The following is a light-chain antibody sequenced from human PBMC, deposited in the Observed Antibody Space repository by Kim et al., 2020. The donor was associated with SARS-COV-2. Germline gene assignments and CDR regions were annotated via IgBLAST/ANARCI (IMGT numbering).Light chain of an antibody. J-gene: IGKJ4*01. CDR3: QQFGSSPLT. V-gene: IGKV3-20*01. CDR1: QSVSSNY. Sequence: DIVLTQSPGTLSLSPGERATLSCRASQSVSSNYLAWYQQKPGQAPRLLIYAASSRATDVPDRFGGSGSGTDFTLTITRLDPEDFAVYYCQQFGSSPLTFGGGTKVEIK. CDR2: AAS.